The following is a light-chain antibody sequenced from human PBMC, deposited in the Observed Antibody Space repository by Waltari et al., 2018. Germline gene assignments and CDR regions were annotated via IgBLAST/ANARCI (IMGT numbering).Light chain of an antibody. V-gene: IGKV1-6*01. Sequence: AIQMTQSPSSLSASVGDRVTITCRASQGIRNNLGWYQQKPGKAPNLLIYGASSLQSGVPSRISGSGSGTDFTLTISSLQPEDFATYYCLQDYTSPWTFGQGTRVEIK. CDR2: GAS. CDR1: QGIRNN. CDR3: LQDYTSPWT. J-gene: IGKJ1*01.